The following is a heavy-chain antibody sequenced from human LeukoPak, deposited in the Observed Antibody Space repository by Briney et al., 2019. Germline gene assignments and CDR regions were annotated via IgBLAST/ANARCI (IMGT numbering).Heavy chain of an antibody. CDR1: GGSFSGHY. Sequence: PSETLSLTCAVYGGSFSGHYWSWIRQPPGKGLEWIGEINHSGSTNYNPSLKSRVTISVDTSKNQFSLKLSSVTAADTAVYYCASVMVRGVKRYYCYYYMDVWGKGTTVTISS. J-gene: IGHJ6*03. D-gene: IGHD3-10*01. V-gene: IGHV4-34*01. CDR3: ASVMVRGVKRYYCYYYMDV. CDR2: INHSGST.